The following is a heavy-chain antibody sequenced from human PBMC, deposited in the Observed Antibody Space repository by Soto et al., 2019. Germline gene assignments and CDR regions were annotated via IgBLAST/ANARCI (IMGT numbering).Heavy chain of an antibody. V-gene: IGHV4-59*01. J-gene: IGHJ5*02. Sequence: QVQLQESGPGLVKSSETLSLTCSVSGDSSSTYYWGWIRQPPGKGLEWIGYINYSGRSNHNPSLKSRLSISVDASKNQVSLRLTYVTAAETAVYYCARSYCADSVSCNWFDPWGQGTLVVVSS. D-gene: IGHD2-8*02. CDR1: GDSSSTYY. CDR2: INYSGRS. CDR3: ARSYCADSVSCNWFDP.